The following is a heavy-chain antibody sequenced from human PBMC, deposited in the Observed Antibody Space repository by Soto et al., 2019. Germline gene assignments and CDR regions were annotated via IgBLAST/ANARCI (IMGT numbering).Heavy chain of an antibody. Sequence: PGGSLILSSAASGFTFSSYGMHWVRQAPGKGLEWVAVISYDGSNKYYADSVKGRFTISRDNSKNTLYLQMNSLRAEDTAVYYCAKNAAAGRAPHDYWGQGTLVTVSS. CDR3: AKNAAAGRAPHDY. D-gene: IGHD6-13*01. CDR2: ISYDGSNK. J-gene: IGHJ4*02. CDR1: GFTFSSYG. V-gene: IGHV3-30*18.